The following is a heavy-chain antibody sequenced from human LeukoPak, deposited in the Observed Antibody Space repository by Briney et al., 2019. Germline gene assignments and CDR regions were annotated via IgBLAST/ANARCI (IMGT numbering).Heavy chain of an antibody. Sequence: GGSLRLSCAASGFTFDDYGMSWVRQAPGKGLEWVSGINWNGGSTGYADSVKGRFTISRDNAKNSLYLQMNSLRAEDTAVYYCAKEGTVTTFSGLGFDYWGQGTLVTVSS. D-gene: IGHD4-17*01. V-gene: IGHV3-20*04. CDR3: AKEGTVTTFSGLGFDY. J-gene: IGHJ4*02. CDR1: GFTFDDYG. CDR2: INWNGGST.